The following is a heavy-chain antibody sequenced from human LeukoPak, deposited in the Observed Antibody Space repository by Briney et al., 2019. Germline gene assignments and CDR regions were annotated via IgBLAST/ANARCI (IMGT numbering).Heavy chain of an antibody. CDR2: ISSSGSTI. D-gene: IGHD1-26*01. Sequence: GGSLRLSCAASGFTFSSYAMTWVRQAPGKGLEWVSYISSSGSTIYYADSVKGRFTISRDNAKNSLYLQMDSLRAEDTAVYYCARVRSGSLDYWGQGTLVTVSS. V-gene: IGHV3-48*04. J-gene: IGHJ4*02. CDR3: ARVRSGSLDY. CDR1: GFTFSSYA.